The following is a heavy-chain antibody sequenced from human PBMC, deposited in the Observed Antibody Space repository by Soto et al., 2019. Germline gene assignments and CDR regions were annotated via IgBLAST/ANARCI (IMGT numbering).Heavy chain of an antibody. D-gene: IGHD3-10*01. CDR1: GGTFSSYA. CDR2: IIPIFGTA. J-gene: IGHJ6*02. CDR3: ATSYLFDFAAPIFLGMDV. V-gene: IGHV1-69*13. Sequence: SVKVSCKASGGTFSSYAISWVRQAPGQGHEWMGGIIPIFGTANYAQKFQGRVTITADESTSTAYMELSSLRSEDTAVYYCATSYLFDFAAPIFLGMDVWGQGTTVTVS.